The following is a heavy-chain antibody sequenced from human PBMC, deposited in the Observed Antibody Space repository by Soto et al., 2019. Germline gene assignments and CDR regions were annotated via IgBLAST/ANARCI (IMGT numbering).Heavy chain of an antibody. CDR1: GDSIGSGDFY. V-gene: IGHV4-30-4*01. J-gene: IGHJ5*02. CDR3: ARSLSASSGWFDP. CDR2: IYKSGRT. D-gene: IGHD6-6*01. Sequence: QVHLQESGPGLLKPSQTLSLTCAVSGDSIGSGDFYWTWIRQSPGKGLEYIGYIYKSGRTYYNPSLKSRPIISLDTSRSQFFLRLSSVAAADTAIYYCARSLSASSGWFDPWGQGTLVTVSS.